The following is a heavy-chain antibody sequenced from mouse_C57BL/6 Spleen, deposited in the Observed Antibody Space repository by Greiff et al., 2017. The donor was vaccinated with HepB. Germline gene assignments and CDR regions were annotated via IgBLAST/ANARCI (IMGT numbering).Heavy chain of an antibody. CDR2: IDPETGGT. CDR1: GYTFTDYE. Sequence: QVQLKQSGAELVRPGASVTLSCKASGYTFTDYEMHWVKQTPVHGLEWIGAIDPETGGTAYNQKFKGKAILTADKSSSTAYMELRSLTSEDSAVYYCTRSDYVSRGGYAMDYWGQGTSVTVSS. D-gene: IGHD1-1*01. V-gene: IGHV1-15*01. J-gene: IGHJ4*01. CDR3: TRSDYVSRGGYAMDY.